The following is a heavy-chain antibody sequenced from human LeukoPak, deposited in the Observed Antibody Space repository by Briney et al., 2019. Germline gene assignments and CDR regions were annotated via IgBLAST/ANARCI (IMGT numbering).Heavy chain of an antibody. V-gene: IGHV1-8*01. J-gene: IGHJ4*02. CDR1: GYTFSRYD. CDR3: ARGDRVQLWSDY. D-gene: IGHD5-18*01. CDR2: LNPNSGNT. Sequence: ASVKVFLRASGYTFSRYDMNWVPQATGQGLEGRGWLNPNSGNTGYAQKFQGRVTMTRNTTTSTAYMELRSLRSDDTAVYYCARGDRVQLWSDYWGQGKLVTVFS.